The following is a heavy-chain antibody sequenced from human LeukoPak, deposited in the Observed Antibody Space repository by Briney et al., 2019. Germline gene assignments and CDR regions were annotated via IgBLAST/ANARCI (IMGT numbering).Heavy chain of an antibody. Sequence: GESLKISCKGSEYSFATYWIGWVRQMPGQGLEWMGIIFPGDSDTRYSPSFQGQVTISADKSISTAYLQWSSLKASDTAIYYCASQYCSGGNCYFDYWGQGTLVTVSS. D-gene: IGHD2-15*01. CDR2: IFPGDSDT. J-gene: IGHJ4*02. CDR3: ASQYCSGGNCYFDY. V-gene: IGHV5-51*01. CDR1: EYSFATYW.